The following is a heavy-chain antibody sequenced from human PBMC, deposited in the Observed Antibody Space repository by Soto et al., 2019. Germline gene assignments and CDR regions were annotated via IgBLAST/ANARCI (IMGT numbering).Heavy chain of an antibody. CDR2: IYYSGST. Sequence: PSETLSLTCTVSGGSISSSSYYWGWIRQPPGRGLEWIGSIYYSGSTYYNPSLKSRVTISVDTSKNQFSLKLSSVTAADTAVYYCVSYYYYGMDVWGQGTTVTVSS. CDR1: GGSISSSSYY. J-gene: IGHJ6*02. V-gene: IGHV4-39*01. CDR3: VSYYYYGMDV.